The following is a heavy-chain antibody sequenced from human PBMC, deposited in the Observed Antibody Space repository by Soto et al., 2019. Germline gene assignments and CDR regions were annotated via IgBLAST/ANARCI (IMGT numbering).Heavy chain of an antibody. D-gene: IGHD2-2*01. V-gene: IGHV4-61*01. CDR3: ARDRVPAATLNWFDP. CDR2: IYYSGST. CDR1: GGSVSSGSYY. J-gene: IGHJ5*02. Sequence: PSETLSLTCTVSGGSVSSGSYYWSWIRQPPGKGLEWIGYIYYSGSTNYNPSLKSRVTTSVDTSKNQFSLKLSSVTAADTAVYYCARDRVPAATLNWFDPWGQGTLVTVSS.